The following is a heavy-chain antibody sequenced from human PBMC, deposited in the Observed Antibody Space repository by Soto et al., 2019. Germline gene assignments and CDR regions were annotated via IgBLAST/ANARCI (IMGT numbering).Heavy chain of an antibody. CDR2: INHSGST. V-gene: IGHV4-34*01. J-gene: IGHJ4*02. CDR1: GGSFSGYY. CDR3: ARDSTGPDY. Sequence: SETLSLTCAVYGGSFSGYYWSWIRQPPGKGLEWIGEINHSGSTNYNPSLKSRVTISVDTSKNQFSLKLSSVTAADTAVYYCARDSTGPDYWGQGTLVTVSS.